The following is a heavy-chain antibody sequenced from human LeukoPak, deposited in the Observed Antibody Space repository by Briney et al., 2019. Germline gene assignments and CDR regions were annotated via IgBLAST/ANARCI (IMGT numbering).Heavy chain of an antibody. V-gene: IGHV4-61*01. Sequence: SETLSLTCTVSGGSVSSGLHWWSWIRRPPQRGLEWVGNIHYGGVTSYNPSLKSRVTISLDTSKNQFSLRLSSVTAADTAIYYCATLRKSCDDVCSYSSYFYGLDVWGQGTTVTVSS. CDR3: ATLRKSCDDVCSYSSYFYGLDV. J-gene: IGHJ6*02. D-gene: IGHD2-21*01. CDR1: GGSVSSGLHW. CDR2: IHYGGVT.